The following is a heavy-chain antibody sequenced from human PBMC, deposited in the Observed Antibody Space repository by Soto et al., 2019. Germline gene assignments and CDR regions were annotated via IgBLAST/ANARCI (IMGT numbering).Heavy chain of an antibody. Sequence: GASVKVSCKASVGTFSSYAISWVRQAPGQGLEWMGGIIPIFGTANYAQKFQGRVTITADESTSTAYMELSSLRSEDTAVYYCARGELELPSYYYYGMDVWGQGTTVTVSS. CDR3: ARGELELPSYYYYGMDV. CDR1: VGTFSSYA. D-gene: IGHD1-7*01. V-gene: IGHV1-69*13. J-gene: IGHJ6*02. CDR2: IIPIFGTA.